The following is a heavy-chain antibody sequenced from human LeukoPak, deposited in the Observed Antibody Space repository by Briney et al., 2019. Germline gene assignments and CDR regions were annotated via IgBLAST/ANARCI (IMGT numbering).Heavy chain of an antibody. CDR1: GFTFGSYA. D-gene: IGHD3-10*01. V-gene: IGHV3-30-3*01. CDR2: MSYDGYNE. CDR3: ARGDSFTMLRGLDY. Sequence: GGSLRLSCTASGFTFGSYAMHWVRQAPGKGLEWVAVMSYDGYNEYYADSVQGRFTISRDKSKNKLYLQMNSLRAEDTGVYYCARGDSFTMLRGLDYWGQGTLVTVSS. J-gene: IGHJ4*02.